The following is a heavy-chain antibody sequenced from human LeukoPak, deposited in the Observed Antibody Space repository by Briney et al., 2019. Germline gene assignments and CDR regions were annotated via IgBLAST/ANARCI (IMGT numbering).Heavy chain of an antibody. V-gene: IGHV4-34*01. CDR2: INHSGST. Sequence: LKPSETLSLTCAVYGGSFSGYYWSWIRQPPGKGLEWIGEINHSGSTNYNPSLKSRVTISVDTSKNQFSLKLSSVTAADTAVYYCARGPTRSGYYYPFDCWGQGTLVTVSS. D-gene: IGHD3-22*01. CDR1: GGSFSGYY. J-gene: IGHJ4*02. CDR3: ARGPTRSGYYYPFDC.